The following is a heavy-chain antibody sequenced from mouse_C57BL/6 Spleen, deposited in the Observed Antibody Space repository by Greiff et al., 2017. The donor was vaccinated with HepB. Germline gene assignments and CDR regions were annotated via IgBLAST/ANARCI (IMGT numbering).Heavy chain of an antibody. J-gene: IGHJ2*01. CDR1: GYAFSSSW. V-gene: IGHV1-82*01. Sequence: VQLQQSGPELVKPGASVKISCKASGYAFSSSWMNWVKQRPGKGLEWIGRIYPGDGDTNYNGKFKGKATLTADKSSSTAYMQLSSLTSEDSAVYFCARYEGDSLDYWGQGTTLTVSS. CDR3: ARYEGDSLDY. CDR2: IYPGDGDT. D-gene: IGHD3-3*01.